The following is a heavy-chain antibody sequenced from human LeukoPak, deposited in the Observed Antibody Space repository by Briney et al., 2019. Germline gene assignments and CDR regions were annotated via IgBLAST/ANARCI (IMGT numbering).Heavy chain of an antibody. Sequence: GESLKISCKGSGYSFTSYWIGWVRQMPGKGLEWMGIIYPGDSDTRYSPSFQGQVTISADKSISTAYLQWSSLKASDTAVYYCAKAYSSGWSLGAFDIWGQGTMVTVSS. CDR3: AKAYSSGWSLGAFDI. D-gene: IGHD6-19*01. CDR1: GYSFTSYW. J-gene: IGHJ3*02. V-gene: IGHV5-51*01. CDR2: IYPGDSDT.